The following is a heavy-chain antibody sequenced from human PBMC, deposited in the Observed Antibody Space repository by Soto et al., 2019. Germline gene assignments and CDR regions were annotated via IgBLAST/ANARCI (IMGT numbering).Heavy chain of an antibody. J-gene: IGHJ4*02. Sequence: PSETLSLTCTVSGGSISSYYWTWIRQPPGKGLEWIGYIYYSGSTNYNPSLKSRVTISVDTSKNQFSLELSSVTAADTAVYYCARMPSMHYGGFDYWGQGTLVTVSS. V-gene: IGHV4-59*08. D-gene: IGHD4-17*01. CDR3: ARMPSMHYGGFDY. CDR1: GGSISSYY. CDR2: IYYSGST.